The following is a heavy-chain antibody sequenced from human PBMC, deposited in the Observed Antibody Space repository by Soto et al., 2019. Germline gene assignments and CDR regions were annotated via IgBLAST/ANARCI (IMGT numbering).Heavy chain of an antibody. CDR2: ISYDGSKK. CDR1: GFTFSSYG. V-gene: IGHV3-30*18. Sequence: GGSLRLSCAASGFTFSSYGIHWVRQAPGKGLEWVAVISYDGSKKYYADSVKGRFTISRDNSKNTLYLQMSSLTTEDTAVYYCAKDRDFYVDNDALGSWGQGTLVTVSS. J-gene: IGHJ4*02. D-gene: IGHD4-17*01. CDR3: AKDRDFYVDNDALGS.